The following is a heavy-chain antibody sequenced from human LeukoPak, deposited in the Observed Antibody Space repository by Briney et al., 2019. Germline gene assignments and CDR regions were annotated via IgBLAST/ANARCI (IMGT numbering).Heavy chain of an antibody. V-gene: IGHV4-61*02. CDR1: GGSISSGSYY. D-gene: IGHD3-16*01. CDR2: IYTSGST. J-gene: IGHJ5*02. Sequence: SETLSLTCTVSGGSISSGSYYWSWIRQPAGKGLEWIGRIYTSGSTNYSPSHKSRVTISLDTSENQFSLELTSVTAADTAVYYCAREGDKGFDPWGQGTLVTVSS. CDR3: AREGDKGFDP.